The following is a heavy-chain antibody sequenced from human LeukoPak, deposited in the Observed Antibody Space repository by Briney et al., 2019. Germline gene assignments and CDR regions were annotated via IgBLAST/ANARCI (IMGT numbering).Heavy chain of an antibody. CDR2: FDPEDGET. CDR3: ATGGSGWFNYYYGMDV. CDR1: GYTLTELS. V-gene: IGHV1-24*01. Sequence: ASVKVSCKVPGYTLTELSMHWVRQAPGKGLEWMGGFDPEDGETIYAQKFQGRVTMTEDTSTDTAYMELSSLRSEDTAVYYCATGGSGWFNYYYGMDVWGQGTTVTVSS. D-gene: IGHD6-19*01. J-gene: IGHJ6*02.